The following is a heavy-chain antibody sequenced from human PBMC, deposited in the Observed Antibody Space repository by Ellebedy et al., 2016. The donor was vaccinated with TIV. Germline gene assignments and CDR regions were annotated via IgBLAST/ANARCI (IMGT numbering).Heavy chain of an antibody. D-gene: IGHD3-10*01. CDR3: AKASYGSWSS. V-gene: IGHV3-23*01. CDR1: GFTFSNYL. Sequence: GESLKISCAASGFTFSNYLMSWVRQAPGNGLEWVSGISGSAGTTYYADSVKGRFTISRDNSKNTLDLQMTSLRADDTAVYYCAKASYGSWSSWGQGTLVTVSS. CDR2: ISGSAGTT. J-gene: IGHJ5*02.